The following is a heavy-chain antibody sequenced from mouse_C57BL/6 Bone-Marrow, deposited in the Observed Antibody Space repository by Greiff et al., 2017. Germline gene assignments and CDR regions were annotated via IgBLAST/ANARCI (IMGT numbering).Heavy chain of an antibody. CDR3: TDHGYDGYFDV. J-gene: IGHJ1*03. D-gene: IGHD2-2*01. V-gene: IGHV14-4*01. Sequence: DVKLQESGAELVRPGASVKLSCTASGFNIKDDYMHWVKQRPEQGLEWIGWIDPENGDTEYASKFQGKATITADTSSNTAYLQLSSLTSEDTAVYYCTDHGYDGYFDVWGTGTTVTVSS. CDR1: GFNIKDDY. CDR2: IDPENGDT.